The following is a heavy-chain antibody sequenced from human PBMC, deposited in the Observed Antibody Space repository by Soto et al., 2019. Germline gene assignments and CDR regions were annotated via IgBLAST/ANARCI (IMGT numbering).Heavy chain of an antibody. CDR1: GGTFSSYT. J-gene: IGHJ4*02. D-gene: IGHD3-3*01. CDR2: IIPILGIA. CDR3: AGVVIPRGYYFDY. Sequence: QVQLVQSGAEVKKPGSSVKVSCKASGGTFSSYTISWVRQAPGQGLEWMGRIIPILGIANYAQKFQGRVTITADKSTSTAYLELSSLRSEDTAVYYCAGVVIPRGYYFDYWGQGTLVTVSS. V-gene: IGHV1-69*02.